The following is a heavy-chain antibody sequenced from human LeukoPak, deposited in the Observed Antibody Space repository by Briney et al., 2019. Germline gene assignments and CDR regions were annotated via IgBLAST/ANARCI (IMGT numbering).Heavy chain of an antibody. CDR3: VREGEGPLSKDFDY. CDR1: GFTFTDHY. CDR2: IGPHSTFT. D-gene: IGHD2/OR15-2a*01. Sequence: ASIKVSCKSSGFTFTDHYIHWVRPGPGQGLAWMGYIGPHSTFTSSPQEFQGRVTMTRDASMSTAYMELTRLTSDDTVVYYCVREGEGPLSKDFDYWGQGTLVTVSS. J-gene: IGHJ4*02. V-gene: IGHV1-2*02.